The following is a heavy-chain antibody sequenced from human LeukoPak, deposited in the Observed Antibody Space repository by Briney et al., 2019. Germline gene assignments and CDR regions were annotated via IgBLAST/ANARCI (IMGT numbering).Heavy chain of an antibody. V-gene: IGHV3-66*04. Sequence: PGGSLRLSCAASGHPVSRYHMRWVRQSTEKGREWVSDIYSGGSKYYADFMKSIFTISRDNSKNTLYIQMNSLRAEDTAEYYWTRHLLSDGSFGELDRIDPWGQGPLVTVS. CDR3: TRHLLSDGSFGELDRIDP. D-gene: IGHD3-10*01. J-gene: IGHJ5*02. CDR2: IYSGGSK. CDR1: GHPVSRYH.